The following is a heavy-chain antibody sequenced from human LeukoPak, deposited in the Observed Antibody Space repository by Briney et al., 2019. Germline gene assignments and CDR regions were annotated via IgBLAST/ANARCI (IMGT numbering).Heavy chain of an antibody. V-gene: IGHV3-23*01. CDR2: ISGSGGST. D-gene: IGHD5-18*01. CDR1: GFTFRSYA. J-gene: IGHJ4*02. Sequence: GGSLRLSCAASGFTFRSYAMSWVRQAPGKGLEWVSAISGSGGSTYYADSVKGRFTISRDNSKNTLYLQMNSLRAEDTAVYYCAKSIIQLWFLGPFDYWGQGTLVTVSS. CDR3: AKSIIQLWFLGPFDY.